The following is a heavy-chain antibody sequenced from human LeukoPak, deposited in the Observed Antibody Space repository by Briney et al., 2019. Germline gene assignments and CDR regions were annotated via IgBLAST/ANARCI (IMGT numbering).Heavy chain of an antibody. CDR2: IGSAGNT. CDR3: ARGWGTSGWYVPTI. V-gene: IGHV3-13*04. Sequence: GGSLRLSCAASGFTFSSYDMHWVRQATGKGLEWVSTIGSAGNTYYPGSVKGRFTISRENAKNSLYLQMNSLRAGDTAVYYCARGWGTSGWYVPTIWGQGTMVTVSS. CDR1: GFTFSSYD. J-gene: IGHJ3*02. D-gene: IGHD6-19*01.